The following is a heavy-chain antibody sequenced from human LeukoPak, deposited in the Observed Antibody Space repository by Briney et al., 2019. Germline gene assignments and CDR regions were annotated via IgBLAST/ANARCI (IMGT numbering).Heavy chain of an antibody. CDR2: INHSGST. D-gene: IGHD1-14*01. CDR1: GDSLSGYY. V-gene: IGHV4-34*01. Sequence: KTSETLSLTCAVYGDSLSGYYWTWIRQPPGKGLEWIGEINHSGSTNYNPSLKSRVTISVDTSKNQFSLNLTPVTAADTAIYYCATNVPGTTYFDRWGQGTLVTVSP. J-gene: IGHJ4*02. CDR3: ATNVPGTTYFDR.